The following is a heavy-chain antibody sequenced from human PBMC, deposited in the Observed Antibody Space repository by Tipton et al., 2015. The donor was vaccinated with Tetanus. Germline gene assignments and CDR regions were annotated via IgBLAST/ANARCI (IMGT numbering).Heavy chain of an antibody. CDR1: GFIFSSYG. CDR3: AREADCSGGSCFSGDFDN. D-gene: IGHD2-15*01. Sequence: SLRLSCAASGFIFSSYGIHWVRQAPGKGLGWVAASWYDGTYKYYADSVKGRFTISRDNSKNTLYLQMNSLRDEDMAVYYCAREADCSGGSCFSGDFDNGGRGTQVAVSS. CDR2: SWYDGTYK. V-gene: IGHV3-33*01. J-gene: IGHJ4*02.